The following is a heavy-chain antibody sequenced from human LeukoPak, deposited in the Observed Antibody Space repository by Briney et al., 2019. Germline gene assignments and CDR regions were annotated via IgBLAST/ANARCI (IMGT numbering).Heavy chain of an antibody. D-gene: IGHD6-13*01. CDR3: ARDHSSSWYSAYYYYGMDV. Sequence: GASVKVSCKASGYTFSSFGVSWVRQAPGQGLEWMGWISAYNGNTKYAQKVQGRVTMTTDTSTNTAYMELRSLTSDDTAVYYCARDHSSSWYSAYYYYGMDVWGQGTTVTVSS. CDR2: ISAYNGNT. V-gene: IGHV1-18*01. J-gene: IGHJ6*02. CDR1: GYTFSSFG.